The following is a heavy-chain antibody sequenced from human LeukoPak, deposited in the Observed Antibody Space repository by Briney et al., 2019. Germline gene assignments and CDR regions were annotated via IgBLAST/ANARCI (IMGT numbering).Heavy chain of an antibody. CDR1: GGSFSGYY. D-gene: IGHD3-9*01. CDR2: INHSGST. J-gene: IGHJ5*02. Sequence: SETLSLTCAVYGGSFSGYYWSWIRQPPAKGLEWIGEINHSGSTNYNPSLKSRVTISVDTSKNQFSLKLSSVTAADTAVYYCARGLLRYFDWLQNWFDPWGQGTLVTVSS. V-gene: IGHV4-34*01. CDR3: ARGLLRYFDWLQNWFDP.